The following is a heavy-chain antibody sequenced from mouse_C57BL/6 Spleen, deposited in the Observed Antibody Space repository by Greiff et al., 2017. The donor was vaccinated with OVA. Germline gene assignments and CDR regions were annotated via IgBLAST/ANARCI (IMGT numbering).Heavy chain of an antibody. CDR1: GYSITSGYY. CDR2: ISYDGSN. D-gene: IGHD2-4*01. V-gene: IGHV3-6*01. CDR3: AREGNDYDEGGFDY. Sequence: EVQVVESGPGLVKPSQSLSLTCSVTGYSITSGYYWNWIRQFPGNKLEWMGYISYDGSNNYNPSLKNRISITRDTSKNQFFLKLNSVTTEDTATYYCAREGNDYDEGGFDYWGQGTTLTVSS. J-gene: IGHJ2*01.